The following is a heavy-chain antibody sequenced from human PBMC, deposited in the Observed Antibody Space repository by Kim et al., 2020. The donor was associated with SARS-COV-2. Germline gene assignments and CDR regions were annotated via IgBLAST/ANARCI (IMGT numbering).Heavy chain of an antibody. CDR3: AKDLTGYYIHFYCYYDMDV. Sequence: GGSLRLSCAASGFTFDDYAMHWVRQAPGKGLEWVSLISGDGGSTYYADSVKGRFTISRDNNKNSLYLQMNSLRTEDTALYYCAKDLTGYYIHFYCYYDMDVWGQGTTVTVSS. CDR2: ISGDGGST. CDR1: GFTFDDYA. J-gene: IGHJ6*02. D-gene: IGHD3-9*01. V-gene: IGHV3-43*02.